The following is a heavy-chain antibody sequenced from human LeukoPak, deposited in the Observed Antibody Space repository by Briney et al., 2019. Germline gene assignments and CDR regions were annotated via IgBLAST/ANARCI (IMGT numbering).Heavy chain of an antibody. D-gene: IGHD3-10*01. Sequence: GGSLRLSCAASGFTVSSNYMSWVRQAPGKGLEWVSVIYSGGSTYYADSVKGQFTISRDNSKNTLYLQMNSLRAEDTAVYYCARDRLREWFGELSFDYWGQGTLVTVSS. V-gene: IGHV3-66*01. CDR1: GFTVSSNY. J-gene: IGHJ4*02. CDR3: ARDRLREWFGELSFDY. CDR2: IYSGGST.